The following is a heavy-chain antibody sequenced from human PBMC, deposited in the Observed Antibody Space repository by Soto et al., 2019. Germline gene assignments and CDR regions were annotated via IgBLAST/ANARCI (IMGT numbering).Heavy chain of an antibody. Sequence: QVQLVQSGAEVKKPGASVKVSCKASGYTFTSYGISWVRQAPGQALEWRGWNNAYNGNTNYAKKLQGRVTMTTDTAASTGYMELRSLGSDDTAVYYCARDGGYGLIDYWGQGTLVTVSS. CDR3: ARDGGYGLIDY. D-gene: IGHD5-18*01. J-gene: IGHJ4*02. V-gene: IGHV1-18*01. CDR1: GYTFTSYG. CDR2: NNAYNGNT.